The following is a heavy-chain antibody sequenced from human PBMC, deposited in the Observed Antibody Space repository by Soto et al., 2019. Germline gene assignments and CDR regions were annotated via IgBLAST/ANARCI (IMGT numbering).Heavy chain of an antibody. V-gene: IGHV4-39*01. D-gene: IGHD4-17*01. CDR3: ARQNMTTVTTFDS. CDR1: GGSISSLTYN. CDR2: IYYSGSP. J-gene: IGHJ4*02. Sequence: QLQLQESGPGLVRPSETLSLTCTVSGGSISSLTYNWGWIRQPPGKGLEWIGNIYYSGSPYYNPSLKSRVTISVDTSKNQFSLRLRSVTAADTALYYCARQNMTTVTTFDSWGQGTLVTVSS.